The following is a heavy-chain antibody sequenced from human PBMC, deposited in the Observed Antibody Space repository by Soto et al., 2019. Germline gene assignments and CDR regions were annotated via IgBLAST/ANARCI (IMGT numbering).Heavy chain of an antibody. Sequence: GGSLRLSCAASGFTFSSYEMNWVRQAPRKGLEWVSYISSSGSTIYYADSVKGRFTISRDNAKNSLYLQMNSLRAEDTAVYYCASLDCSSTSCNNWFDPWGQGTLVTVSS. CDR2: ISSSGSTI. D-gene: IGHD2-2*01. CDR1: GFTFSSYE. V-gene: IGHV3-48*03. J-gene: IGHJ5*02. CDR3: ASLDCSSTSCNNWFDP.